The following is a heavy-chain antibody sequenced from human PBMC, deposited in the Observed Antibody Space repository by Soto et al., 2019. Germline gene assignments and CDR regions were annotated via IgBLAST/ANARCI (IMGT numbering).Heavy chain of an antibody. CDR3: ARGLDIAAAGKGEVGYYYYYGMDV. CDR1: GYTFTSYD. D-gene: IGHD6-13*01. J-gene: IGHJ6*02. Sequence: ASVKVSCKASGYTFTSYDINWVRQATGQGLEWMGWMNPNSGNTGYAQKFQGRVTMTRNTSISTAYMELSSLRSEDTAVYYWARGLDIAAAGKGEVGYYYYYGMDVWGQGTTVTVSS. V-gene: IGHV1-8*01. CDR2: MNPNSGNT.